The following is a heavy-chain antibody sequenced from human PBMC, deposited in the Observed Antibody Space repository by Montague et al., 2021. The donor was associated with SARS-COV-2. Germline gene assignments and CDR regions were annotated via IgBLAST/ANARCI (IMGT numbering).Heavy chain of an antibody. CDR1: GFTFSDYW. CDR3: AGAPDCGGNRCNSFPYHGMDV. V-gene: IGHV3-74*01. Sequence: ETLSLTCAASGFTFSDYWWHWVRQVPGKGLTWVSRINRDGSHTNYADSVKGRFSISRDNARDTVYLEVNSLSAEDTAIYFCAGAPDCGGNRCNSFPYHGMDVWGQGIPITVSS. CDR2: INRDGSHT. D-gene: IGHD4-23*01. J-gene: IGHJ6*02.